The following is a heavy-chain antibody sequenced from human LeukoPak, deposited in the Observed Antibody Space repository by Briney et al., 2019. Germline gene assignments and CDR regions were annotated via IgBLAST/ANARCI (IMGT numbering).Heavy chain of an antibody. D-gene: IGHD5-12*01. CDR3: ARDESGYEINYLRY. J-gene: IGHJ4*02. Sequence: GGSLRLSCAVSGLTFSKHSMHWVRQGPDKGLEWLTVISSDGSERYFADSVKGRFTVSRDNSKNTVYLQMHSLRAEDTAMYYCARDESGYEINYLRYWGQGTPVIVSS. CDR1: GLTFSKHS. V-gene: IGHV3-30*04. CDR2: ISSDGSER.